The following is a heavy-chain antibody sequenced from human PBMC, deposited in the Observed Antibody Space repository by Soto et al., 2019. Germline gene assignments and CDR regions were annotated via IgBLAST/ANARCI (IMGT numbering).Heavy chain of an antibody. J-gene: IGHJ6*03. V-gene: IGHV1-46*01. CDR2: INPSGGST. Sequence: GASVKVSCKASGYTFTSYYMHWVRQAPGQGLEWMGIINPSGGSTSYAQKFQGRVTMTRDTSTSTVYMELSSLRSEDTAVYYCARDRPDYDFWSGHYYYYYMDVWGKGTTVTVSS. CDR1: GYTFTSYY. CDR3: ARDRPDYDFWSGHYYYYYMDV. D-gene: IGHD3-3*01.